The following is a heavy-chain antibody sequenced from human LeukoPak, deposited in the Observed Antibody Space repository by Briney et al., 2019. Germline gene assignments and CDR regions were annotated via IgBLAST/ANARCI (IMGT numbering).Heavy chain of an antibody. Sequence: PSGSLSLTCTVSGGSMIRYYWGWIRQPPGKGLEWIGYIYYTGTTLFDPSLSSRVSMSVDTSRNQFSLRLNSVTAADTAVYYCARLLPNTLPGLPYNYHYLDVWGKGTTVTVSS. CDR2: IYYTGTT. CDR1: GGSMIRYY. D-gene: IGHD2-15*01. V-gene: IGHV4-59*01. J-gene: IGHJ6*03. CDR3: ARLLPNTLPGLPYNYHYLDV.